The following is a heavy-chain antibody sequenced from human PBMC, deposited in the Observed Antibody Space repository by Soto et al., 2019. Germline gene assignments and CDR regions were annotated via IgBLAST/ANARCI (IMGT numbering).Heavy chain of an antibody. CDR1: GFTFSSYS. V-gene: IGHV3-21*01. D-gene: IGHD3-10*01. CDR2: ISSSSSYI. Sequence: GGSLRLSCAASGFTFSSYSMNWVRQAPGKGLEWVSSISSSSSYIYYADSVKGRFTISRDNSKNTLYLQMNSLRAEDTAVYYCAKQWFGELLENFDPWGQGTLVTVSS. J-gene: IGHJ5*02. CDR3: AKQWFGELLENFDP.